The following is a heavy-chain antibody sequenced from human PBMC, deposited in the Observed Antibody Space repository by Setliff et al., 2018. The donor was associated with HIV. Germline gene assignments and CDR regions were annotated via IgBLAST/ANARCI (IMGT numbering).Heavy chain of an antibody. Sequence: SVKVSCKASGGTFSGYAISWVRQAPGQGLELMGGIIPIFGTANYAQKFQGRITMTRNTSITTAYMELSSLSSEDMAVYYCARGRVAVAGRYFDSWGQGTLVTVSS. CDR1: GGTFSGYA. V-gene: IGHV1-69*05. CDR3: ARGRVAVAGRYFDS. CDR2: IIPIFGTA. J-gene: IGHJ4*02. D-gene: IGHD6-19*01.